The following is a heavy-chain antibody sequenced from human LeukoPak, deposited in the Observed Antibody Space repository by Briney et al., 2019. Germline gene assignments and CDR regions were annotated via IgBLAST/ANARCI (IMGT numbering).Heavy chain of an antibody. CDR1: GGTFSSYA. V-gene: IGHV1-69*01. CDR3: ARKEGSDFWSGYFNY. CDR2: IIPIFGTA. J-gene: IGHJ4*02. D-gene: IGHD3-3*01. Sequence: GSSVKVSCKASGGTFSSYAISWVRQAPGQGLEWMGGIIPIFGTANYAQKFQGRVTITADESTSTAYMELSSLRSEDTAVYYCARKEGSDFWSGYFNYWGQGTLVTVSS.